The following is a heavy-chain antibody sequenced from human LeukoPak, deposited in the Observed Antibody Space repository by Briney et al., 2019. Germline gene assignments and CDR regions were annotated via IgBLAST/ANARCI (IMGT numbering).Heavy chain of an antibody. D-gene: IGHD6-6*01. CDR2: ISTSSNYR. V-gene: IGHV3-21*01. CDR3: ARSSIAAPRHKEYFQH. CDR1: GFSFSVYW. Sequence: GGSLRLSCAASGFSFSVYWMHWVRQAPGKGPVWVSSISTSSNYRYYADSVKGRFTISRDNAKKLLYLQMNSLRAEDTAVYYCARSSIAAPRHKEYFQHWGQGTLVTVSS. J-gene: IGHJ1*01.